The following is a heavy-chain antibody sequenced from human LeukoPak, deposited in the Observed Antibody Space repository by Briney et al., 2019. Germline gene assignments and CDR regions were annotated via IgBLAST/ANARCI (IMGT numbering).Heavy chain of an antibody. J-gene: IGHJ5*02. CDR1: GGSISSSTYY. V-gene: IGHV4-39*07. CDR2: IYYSGST. Sequence: SETLSLTCTVSGGSISSSTYYWGWIRQAPGKGLEWIGSIYYSGSTYYNPSLKSRVTISVDTSKNQFSLKLSSVTAADTAVYYCARDVQGAYCSSTSCYNWFDPWGQGTLVTVSS. D-gene: IGHD2-2*01. CDR3: ARDVQGAYCSSTSCYNWFDP.